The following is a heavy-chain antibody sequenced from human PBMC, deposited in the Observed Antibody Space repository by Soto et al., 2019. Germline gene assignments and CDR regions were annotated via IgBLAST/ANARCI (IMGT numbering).Heavy chain of an antibody. D-gene: IGHD5-12*01. V-gene: IGHV4-4*07. J-gene: IGHJ4*02. CDR2: IDTSGTT. CDR3: ARWATFYRGYV. Sequence: PSETLSLTCTVSGGSISSYYVSWIRQSAGKGLEWIGRIDTSGTTNYNPSLKSRVTIPVDTSKNQFSLKLSSVTAADTAVYYCARWATFYRGYVWGQGTLVTVSS. CDR1: GGSISSYY.